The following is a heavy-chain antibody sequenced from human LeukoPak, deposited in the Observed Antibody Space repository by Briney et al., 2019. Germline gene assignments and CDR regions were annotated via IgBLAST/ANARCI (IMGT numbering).Heavy chain of an antibody. J-gene: IGHJ4*02. CDR1: GYIFTNYW. CDR2: IYPGDSDT. D-gene: IGHD5-24*01. V-gene: IGHV5-51*01. CDR3: ARRDLGYNYYFDY. Sequence: GESLKISCKGSGYIFTNYWIGWVRQMPGKGLEWMGIIYPGDSDTSYSPSFQGQVTISADKSINTAYLQWSSLKASDTAIYYCARRDLGYNYYFDYWGQGTLVTVSS.